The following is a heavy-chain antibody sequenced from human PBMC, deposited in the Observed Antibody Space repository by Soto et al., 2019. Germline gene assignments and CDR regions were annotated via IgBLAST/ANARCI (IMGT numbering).Heavy chain of an antibody. Sequence: QVQLVESGGGLVKTSGSLRLACAASGFTFSDYYMSWVRQAPGKGLEWVSYISSSGNTIYYADSVKGRFTISRNNAKNTGNVQMTRLRAENTVLYFCGKMSSENYYDPVFSWGQGTLVTVSS. CDR1: GFTFSDYY. CDR2: ISSSGNTI. CDR3: GKMSSENYYDPVFS. V-gene: IGHV3-11*01. D-gene: IGHD3-22*01. J-gene: IGHJ4*02.